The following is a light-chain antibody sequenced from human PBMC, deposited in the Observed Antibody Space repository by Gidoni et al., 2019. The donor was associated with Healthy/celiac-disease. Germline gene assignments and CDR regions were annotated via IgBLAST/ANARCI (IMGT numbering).Light chain of an antibody. Sequence: SYELKQPPSVSVSPGQTARITCSGDALPKKYAYWYQQKPGQAPVLVIYKASERPSGIPERFSGSSSGTTVTLTISGVQAEDEADYYCQSADSSGTYVFGTGTKVTVL. CDR2: KAS. CDR1: ALPKKY. V-gene: IGLV3-25*02. CDR3: QSADSSGTYV. J-gene: IGLJ1*01.